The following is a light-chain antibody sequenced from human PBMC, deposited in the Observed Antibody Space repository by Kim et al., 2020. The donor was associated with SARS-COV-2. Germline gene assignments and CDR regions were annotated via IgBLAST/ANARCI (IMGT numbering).Light chain of an antibody. Sequence: ELTQPPSASGTPGQRVIISCSGSHSNVGSETVDWYQQLPGTAPKHLIHSDNRQPSGIPDRFSGSKSGTSASLAISGLQSEDEADYYCAAWDGSLNGPVCGGGTQLTVL. V-gene: IGLV1-44*01. CDR1: HSNVGSET. CDR3: AAWDGSLNGPV. CDR2: SDN. J-gene: IGLJ3*02.